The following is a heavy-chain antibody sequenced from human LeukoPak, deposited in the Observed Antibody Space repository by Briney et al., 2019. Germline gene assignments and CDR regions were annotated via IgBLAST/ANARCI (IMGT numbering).Heavy chain of an antibody. Sequence: GGSLRLSCAASGFTFSSYGIHWVRQAPGKGLEWVAVICSDGSNKYYAYSVKGRFTISRDNSKNTLYLQMNSLRAEDTAVYFCARGEGGCSGYEIDYWGQGTLVTVSS. CDR1: GFTFSSYG. CDR3: ARGEGGCSGYEIDY. J-gene: IGHJ4*02. D-gene: IGHD5-12*01. V-gene: IGHV3-33*01. CDR2: ICSDGSNK.